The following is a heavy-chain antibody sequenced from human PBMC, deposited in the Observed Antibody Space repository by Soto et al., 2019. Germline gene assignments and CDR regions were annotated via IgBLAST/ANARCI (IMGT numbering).Heavy chain of an antibody. CDR2: IWYDGSNK. CDR1: GFTFSSYV. CDR3: ARAKSGIAAAGTFDY. D-gene: IGHD6-13*01. V-gene: IGHV3-33*01. Sequence: GGSLRLSCAASGFTFSSYVMHWVRQAPGKGLEWVAVIWYDGSNKYYADSVKGRFTISRDNSKNTLYLQMNSLRAEDTAVYYCARAKSGIAAAGTFDYWGQGTLVTVSS. J-gene: IGHJ4*02.